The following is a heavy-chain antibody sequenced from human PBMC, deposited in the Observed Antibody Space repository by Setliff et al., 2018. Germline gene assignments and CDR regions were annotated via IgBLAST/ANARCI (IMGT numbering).Heavy chain of an antibody. CDR1: GGFIRDYY. Sequence: SETLSLTCTVSGGFIRDYYWNWIRQSPGKGLEWIGYIYYRGTSNYNSSLKSRVTISIDMSKNQFSLKLSSATAADTAVYFCAAVGIDAGGGWFDPWGHGIPVTVS. J-gene: IGHJ5*02. D-gene: IGHD1-26*01. V-gene: IGHV4-59*01. CDR3: AAVGIDAGGGWFDP. CDR2: IYYRGTS.